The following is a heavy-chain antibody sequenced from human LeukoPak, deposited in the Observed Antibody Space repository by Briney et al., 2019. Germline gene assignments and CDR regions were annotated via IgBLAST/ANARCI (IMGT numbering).Heavy chain of an antibody. J-gene: IGHJ4*02. CDR3: ARGFDS. Sequence: PGGSLRLSCEASGFTFSDYYMSWIRQVPGKGLEWLLYISPSGTAIYYADSVKGRFTVSRDKDKNSLFLQINSLRVEDTALYYCARGFDSWGQGTLVTVSS. CDR2: ISPSGTAI. CDR1: GFTFSDYY. V-gene: IGHV3-11*04.